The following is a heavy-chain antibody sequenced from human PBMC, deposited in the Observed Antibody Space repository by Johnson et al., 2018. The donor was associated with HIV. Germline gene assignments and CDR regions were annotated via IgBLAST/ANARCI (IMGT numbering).Heavy chain of an antibody. D-gene: IGHD6-6*01. J-gene: IGHJ3*02. CDR2: LYSGGST. CDR3: AKGGEYSSSWSAFDI. Sequence: AQLMESGGGSVPPGGSLRLSCAASRFTVSRNYMSWARQAPGKGPERVPVLYSGGSTNYLDSARGRFTISTDNSKTTLYLQMYSLRAEDTAVYYCAKGGEYSSSWSAFDIWGQGTMVTVSS. V-gene: IGHV3-66*01. CDR1: RFTVSRNY.